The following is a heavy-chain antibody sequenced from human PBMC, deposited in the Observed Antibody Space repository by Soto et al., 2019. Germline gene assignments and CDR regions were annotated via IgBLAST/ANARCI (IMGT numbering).Heavy chain of an antibody. V-gene: IGHV4-59*01. J-gene: IGHJ5*02. D-gene: IGHD4-17*01. CDR2: IYYSGST. CDR1: GGSISSYY. Sequence: PSETLSLTCTVSGGSISSYYWSWIRQPPGKGLEWIGYIYYSGSTNYNPSLKSRVTISVDTSKNHFSLKLSSVTAADTAVYYCAREILWDYGGNSEYWFDPWGQGTLVTVSS. CDR3: AREILWDYGGNSEYWFDP.